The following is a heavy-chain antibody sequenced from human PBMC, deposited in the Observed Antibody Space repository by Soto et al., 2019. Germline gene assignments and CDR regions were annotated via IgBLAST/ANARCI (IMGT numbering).Heavy chain of an antibody. V-gene: IGHV1-18*01. D-gene: IGHD2-15*01. Sequence: ASVKVSCKASGYTFTSYGISWVRQAPGQGLEWMGWISAYNGNTNYAQKLQGRVTMTTDTSTSTAYMELRSLRSDDTAVYYCARVRSNVVVAATADYWGQGTLVTVSS. CDR1: GYTFTSYG. CDR2: ISAYNGNT. J-gene: IGHJ4*02. CDR3: ARVRSNVVVAATADY.